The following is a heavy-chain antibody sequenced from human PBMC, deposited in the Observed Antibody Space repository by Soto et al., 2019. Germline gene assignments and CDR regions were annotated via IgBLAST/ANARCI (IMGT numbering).Heavy chain of an antibody. Sequence: QVQLVESGGGVVQPGRSLRLSCAASGFTFSSYGMRWVRQAPGKGLEWVAVIWYDGSNKYYADSVKGRFTISRDNSKNTLYLQMNSLRAEDTAVYYCAREPIAVAGGSDYWGQGTLVTVSS. CDR1: GFTFSSYG. V-gene: IGHV3-33*01. D-gene: IGHD6-19*01. CDR2: IWYDGSNK. J-gene: IGHJ4*02. CDR3: AREPIAVAGGSDY.